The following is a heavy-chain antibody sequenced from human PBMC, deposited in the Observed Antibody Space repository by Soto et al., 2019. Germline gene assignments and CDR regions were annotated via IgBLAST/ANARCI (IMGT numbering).Heavy chain of an antibody. CDR1: GGSFSGYY. D-gene: IGHD2-15*01. Sequence: SETLSLTCAVYGGSFSGYYWSWIRQPPGKGLEWIGEINHSGSTNYNPSLKSRVTISVDTSKNQFSLKLSSVAAADTAVYYCARGVVAATNFDYWGQGTLVTVSS. CDR2: INHSGST. V-gene: IGHV4-34*01. CDR3: ARGVVAATNFDY. J-gene: IGHJ4*02.